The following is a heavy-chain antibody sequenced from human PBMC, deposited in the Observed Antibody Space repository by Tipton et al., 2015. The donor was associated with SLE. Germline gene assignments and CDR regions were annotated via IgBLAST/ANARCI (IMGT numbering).Heavy chain of an antibody. CDR1: GVTFSNYE. D-gene: IGHD3-10*02. J-gene: IGHJ3*02. CDR2: ISFSGNTI. Sequence: SLRLSCAASGVTFSNYEMHWVRQAPGKGLEWVSYISFSGNTIYYADSVMGRFTISRDNAKNSLYLQMNSLRAEDTAVYHCARDYVAIDAFDIWGQGTMVTVSS. CDR3: ARDYVAIDAFDI. V-gene: IGHV3-48*03.